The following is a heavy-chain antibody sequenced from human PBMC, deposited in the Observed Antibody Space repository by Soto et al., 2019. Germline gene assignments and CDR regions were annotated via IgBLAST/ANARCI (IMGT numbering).Heavy chain of an antibody. CDR2: IYLGGSI. D-gene: IGHD3-22*01. CDR3: ARHKYHSSGPSAY. V-gene: IGHV4-59*08. CDR1: GASISSYY. J-gene: IGHJ4*02. Sequence: ETLSLTCSVSGASISSYYYTSILQTPGKGLEWIGYIYLGGSINYNPSFKSRVIISVDTSKNQFSLKLSSVTAADTAVYYCARHKYHSSGPSAYWGQGTLVTVSS.